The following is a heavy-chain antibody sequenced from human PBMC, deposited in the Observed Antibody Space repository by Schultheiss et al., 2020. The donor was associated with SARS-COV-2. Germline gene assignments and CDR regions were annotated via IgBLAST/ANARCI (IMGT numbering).Heavy chain of an antibody. CDR2: ISYDGSNK. CDR1: GFTFSSYA. V-gene: IGHV3-30*04. CDR3: ARGNGDYLPFAFDI. D-gene: IGHD4-17*01. J-gene: IGHJ3*02. Sequence: GGSLRLSCAASGFTFSSYAMHWVRQAPGKGLEWVAVISYDGSNKYYADSVKGRFTISRDNSKNTLYLQMNSLRAEDTAVYYCARGNGDYLPFAFDIWGQGTTVTVSS.